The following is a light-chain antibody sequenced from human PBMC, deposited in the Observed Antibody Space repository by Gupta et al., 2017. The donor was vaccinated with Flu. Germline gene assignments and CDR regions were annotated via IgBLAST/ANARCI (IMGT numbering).Light chain of an antibody. J-gene: IGKJ5*01. CDR2: KTS. CDR1: QSISSW. V-gene: IGKV1-5*03. CDR3: QQYNSYPIT. Sequence: DIQMTQSPSTLSASVGGRATITCRASQSISSWLAWYQLRPGKAPKLLIYKTSSLHSGVPSRFSGSGSGTEFTLTISSLQPDDFATYYCQQYNSYPITFGQGTRLEMK.